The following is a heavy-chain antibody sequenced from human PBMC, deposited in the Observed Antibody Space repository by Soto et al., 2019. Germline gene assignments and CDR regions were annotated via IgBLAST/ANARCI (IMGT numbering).Heavy chain of an antibody. D-gene: IGHD3-3*01. CDR3: ARGSPTLLVEWLLSYGMDV. J-gene: IGHJ6*02. CDR1: GYTFTSYA. CDR2: INAGNGNT. V-gene: IGHV1-3*01. Sequence: ASVKVSCKASGYTFTSYAMHWVRQAPGQRLEWMGWINAGNGNTKYSQKFQGRVTITRDTSASTAYMELSSLRSEDTAVYYCARGSPTLLVEWLLSYGMDVWGQGTTVTVSS.